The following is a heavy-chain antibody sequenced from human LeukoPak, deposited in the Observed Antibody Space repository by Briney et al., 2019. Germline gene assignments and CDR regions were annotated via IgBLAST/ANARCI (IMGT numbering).Heavy chain of an antibody. J-gene: IGHJ4*02. CDR2: IKQDGSEK. V-gene: IGHV3-7*04. CDR1: GFTFSSYW. CDR3: AGGSGWYDRLMSYFDY. Sequence: PGGSLRLSCAASGFTFSSYWMSWVRQAPGKGLEWVANIKQDGSEKYYVDSVKGRFTISRDNAKNSLYLQMNSLRAEDTAVYYCAGGSGWYDRLMSYFDYWGQGTLVTVSS. D-gene: IGHD6-19*01.